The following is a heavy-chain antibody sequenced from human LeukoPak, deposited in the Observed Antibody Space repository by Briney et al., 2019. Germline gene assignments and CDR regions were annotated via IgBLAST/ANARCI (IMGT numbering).Heavy chain of an antibody. J-gene: IGHJ6*03. CDR3: TRVTYYDFWSGPPTGYMDV. V-gene: IGHV1-46*01. CDR1: GYTFTSYY. D-gene: IGHD3-3*01. CDR2: INPSGGST. Sequence: ASVKVSCKASGYTFTSYYMHWVRQAPGQGLEWMGIINPSGGSTSCAQKFQGRVTMTRDTSTSTVYMELSSLRSDDTAVYYCTRVTYYDFWSGPPTGYMDVWGKGTTVTVSS.